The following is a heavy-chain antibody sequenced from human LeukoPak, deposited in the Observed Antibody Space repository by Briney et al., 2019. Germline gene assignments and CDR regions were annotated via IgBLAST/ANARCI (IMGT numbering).Heavy chain of an antibody. J-gene: IGHJ3*02. D-gene: IGHD1-26*01. CDR2: IYYSGST. Sequence: NPGGSLRLSCAASGFTFSDYYMSWIRQPPGKGLEWIGYIYYSGSTYYNPSLKSRVTVSVDTSKNQFSLKLSSVTAADTAVYYCARHESVGAYAFDIWGQGTMVTVSS. CDR3: ARHESVGAYAFDI. CDR1: GFTFSDYY. V-gene: IGHV4-59*08.